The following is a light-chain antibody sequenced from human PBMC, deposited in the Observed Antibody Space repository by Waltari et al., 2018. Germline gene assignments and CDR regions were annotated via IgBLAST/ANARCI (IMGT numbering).Light chain of an antibody. CDR1: QSISRY. J-gene: IGKJ1*01. V-gene: IGKV3-20*01. CDR3: QNHERLPAM. CDR2: AAS. Sequence: EIVLTQSPGTLSLSPGERATLSCRASQSISRYLAWYQQKPGQAPRLLIYAASSRATGIPDRFSGSGSETDFSLTISRLEPEDFAVYYCQNHERLPAMFGQGTKVEIK.